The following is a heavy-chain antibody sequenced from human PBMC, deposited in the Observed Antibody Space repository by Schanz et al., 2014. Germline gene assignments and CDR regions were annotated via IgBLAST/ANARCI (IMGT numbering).Heavy chain of an antibody. J-gene: IGHJ4*02. D-gene: IGHD6-19*01. CDR1: GFTFTTFA. Sequence: EVQLVESGGGLVQPGGSQRLSCAVSGFTFTTFAMTWVRQAPGKGLEWVSGISDRGDGTNYGDSVRGRFTISRDNSRNTVYLQMNNVGVDDTATYYCVKTDAGWRFDYWGQGTLVIVSS. CDR3: VKTDAGWRFDY. V-gene: IGHV3-23*04. CDR2: ISDRGDGT.